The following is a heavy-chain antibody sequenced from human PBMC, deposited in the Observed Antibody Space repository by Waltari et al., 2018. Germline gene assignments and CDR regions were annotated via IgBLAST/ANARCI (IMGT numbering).Heavy chain of an antibody. CDR2: INHSGST. CDR1: GGSSSGYY. V-gene: IGHV4-34*01. Sequence: QVQLQQWGAGLLKPSETLSLTCAVYGGSSSGYYWSWIRPPPGKGLEWIGEINHSGSTNYNPSLKSRVTISVDTSKNQFSLKLSSVTAADTAVYYCAGRPSKKYHANAWGQGTLVTVSS. CDR3: AGRPSKKYHANA. J-gene: IGHJ5*02. D-gene: IGHD2-2*01.